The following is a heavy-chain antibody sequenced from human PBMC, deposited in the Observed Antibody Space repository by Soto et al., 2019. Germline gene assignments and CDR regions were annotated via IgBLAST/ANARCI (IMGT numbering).Heavy chain of an antibody. V-gene: IGHV3-30*18. CDR2: ISYDGTNK. CDR3: AKDLQSYGDYDYYCYGMDV. J-gene: IGHJ6*02. CDR1: GFTFSTYG. Sequence: QVQLVESGGGEVQPGRSLTISCAASGFTFSTYGMHWVRQTPGKGLEWVAVISYDGTNKFYSDSVKGRITIHRDNFKNKLTLQMNSRRADDTAVYSCAKDLQSYGDYDYYCYGMDVWGLGTRVTVSS. D-gene: IGHD4-17*01.